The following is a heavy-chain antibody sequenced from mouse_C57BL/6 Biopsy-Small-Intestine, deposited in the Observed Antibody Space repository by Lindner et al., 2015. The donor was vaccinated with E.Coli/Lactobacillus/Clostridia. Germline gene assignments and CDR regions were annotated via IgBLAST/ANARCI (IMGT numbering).Heavy chain of an antibody. D-gene: IGHD1-1*01. J-gene: IGHJ4*01. CDR1: GYTFTSYD. Sequence: SVKVSCKASGYTFTSYDIDWVRQATGQGLEWMGWMNPNSGNTGYAQKFQGRVTMTRNTSISTAYMELSSLGSGDTAVYYCARGRSYYDSSGYLGDYWGQGTLVTVSS. CDR2: MNPNSGNT. CDR3: ARGRSYYDSSGYLGDY. V-gene: IGHV1-81*01.